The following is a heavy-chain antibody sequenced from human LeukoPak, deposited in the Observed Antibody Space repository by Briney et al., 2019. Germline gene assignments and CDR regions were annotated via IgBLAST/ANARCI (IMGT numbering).Heavy chain of an antibody. Sequence: PSETLSLTCTVSGGSISGYYWSWIRQPAGNGLEWIGRIYNSGSSNYNPSLKSRVTMSVDTSKNQLSLKLSSVTAADTAVYYCTKDRSSRWYVDWFDPWGQGTLVTVSS. J-gene: IGHJ5*02. CDR2: IYNSGSS. CDR3: TKDRSSRWYVDWFDP. D-gene: IGHD6-13*01. CDR1: GGSISGYY. V-gene: IGHV4-4*07.